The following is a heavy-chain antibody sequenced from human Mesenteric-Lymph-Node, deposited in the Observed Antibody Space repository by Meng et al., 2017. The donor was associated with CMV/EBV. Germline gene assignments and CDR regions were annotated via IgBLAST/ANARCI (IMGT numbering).Heavy chain of an antibody. CDR2: TNTDGTST. J-gene: IGHJ4*02. CDR3: AAFAGYSSA. V-gene: IGHV3-74*01. D-gene: IGHD6-19*01. CDR1: GLTFSRYW. Sequence: LRLSCVASGLTFSRYWMHWVRQAPGKGLVWVSRTNTDGTSTTYADSVKGRFTISRDNAKNTLYLQVNSLRAEDTAVYYCAAFAGYSSAWGQGTLVTVSS.